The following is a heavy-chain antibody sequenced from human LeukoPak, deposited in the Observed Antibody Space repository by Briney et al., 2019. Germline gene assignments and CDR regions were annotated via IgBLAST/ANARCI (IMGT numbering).Heavy chain of an antibody. CDR2: ISSSGSTI. Sequence: PGGSLRLSCAASGFTFSDYYMSWIRQAPGKGLEWVSYISSSGSTIYYADSVKGRFTISRDNARNSLYLQMNSLRAEDTAVYYCARTGVNWNRNYYYYYMDVWGKGTTVTVSS. CDR3: ARTGVNWNRNYYYYYMDV. CDR1: GFTFSDYY. V-gene: IGHV3-11*01. J-gene: IGHJ6*03. D-gene: IGHD1-1*01.